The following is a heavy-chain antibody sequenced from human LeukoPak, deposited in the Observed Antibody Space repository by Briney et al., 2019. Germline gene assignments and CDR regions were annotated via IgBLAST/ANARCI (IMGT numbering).Heavy chain of an antibody. D-gene: IGHD1-7*01. J-gene: IGHJ6*04. CDR3: ARVPRYNWNYEV. CDR1: GGSFSGYY. CDR2: INHSGST. V-gene: IGHV4-34*01. Sequence: ASETLSLTCAVYGGSFSGYYWSWIRQPPGKGLERIGEINHSGSTNYNPSLKSRVTISVDTSKNQFSLKLSSVTAADTAVYYCARVPRYNWNYEVWGKGTTVTVSS.